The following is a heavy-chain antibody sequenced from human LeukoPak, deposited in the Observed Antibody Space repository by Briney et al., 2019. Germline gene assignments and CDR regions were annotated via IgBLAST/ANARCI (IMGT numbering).Heavy chain of an antibody. D-gene: IGHD3-22*01. J-gene: IGHJ5*02. Sequence: SETLSLTCTVSGGSISSYYWSWIRQPPGKGLEWIGYIYYSGSTNYNPSLKSRVTISVDTSKNQFSLKLSSVTAADTAVYYCARDSSGLNWFDPWGQGTLVTVSS. CDR3: ARDSSGLNWFDP. CDR2: IYYSGST. CDR1: GGSISSYY. V-gene: IGHV4-59*12.